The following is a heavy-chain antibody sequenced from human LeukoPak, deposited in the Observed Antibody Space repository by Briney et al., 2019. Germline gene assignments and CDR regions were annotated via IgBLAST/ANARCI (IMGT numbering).Heavy chain of an antibody. CDR3: AKRINYDYVWGSYRSPSDYYFDY. Sequence: GGSLRLSCAASGFTFSSYAMSWVRKAPGKGLEWVSAISGSGGSTYHADSVKGRFTISRDNSKNTLYLQMNSLRAEDTAVYYCAKRINYDYVWGSYRSPSDYYFDYWGQGTLVTVSS. CDR1: GFTFSSYA. CDR2: ISGSGGST. D-gene: IGHD3-16*02. J-gene: IGHJ4*02. V-gene: IGHV3-23*01.